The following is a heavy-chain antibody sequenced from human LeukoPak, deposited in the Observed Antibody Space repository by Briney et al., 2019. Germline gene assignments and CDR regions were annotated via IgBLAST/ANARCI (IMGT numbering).Heavy chain of an antibody. V-gene: IGHV4-39*07. CDR1: GGSISSSSYY. CDR3: ARDNLGFGDAFDI. Sequence: SETLSLTCTVSGGSISSSSYYWGWIRQPPGKGLEWIGSIYYSGSTYYNPSLKSRVTISVDTSKNQFSLKLSSVTAADTAVYYCARDNLGFGDAFDIWGQGTMVTVSS. CDR2: IYYSGST. D-gene: IGHD3-16*01. J-gene: IGHJ3*02.